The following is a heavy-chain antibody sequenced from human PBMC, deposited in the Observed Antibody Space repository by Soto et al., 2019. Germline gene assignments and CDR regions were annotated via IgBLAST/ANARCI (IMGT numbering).Heavy chain of an antibody. J-gene: IGHJ3*01. CDR3: ATWHEREHAYDV. Sequence: DVQLVESGGGLIQPGESLRLSCAVFGLTISGKKYVAWVRQAPGKGLEWVSALYDVDGSFYADSVKGRFTTSSDSSKTTVYLQMNDLRPDDTAVYYCATWHEREHAYDVWGQGTTVTVSS. V-gene: IGHV3-53*01. CDR1: GLTISGKKY. CDR2: LYDVDGS. D-gene: IGHD1-1*01.